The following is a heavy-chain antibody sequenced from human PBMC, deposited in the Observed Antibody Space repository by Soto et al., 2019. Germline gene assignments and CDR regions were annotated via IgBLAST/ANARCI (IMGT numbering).Heavy chain of an antibody. CDR1: GGSINSGDYY. V-gene: IGHV4-30-4*01. J-gene: IGHJ5*02. Sequence: SQTLPLTCTVSGGSINSGDYYFTWIRQPPGKGLEWMGYISSTGSTYYDPSLKSRLTISVDTSKNQFSLKLSSVTAADTGVYYCAGGSLYNFDSSGTELWFDPWGQGALVTVSS. D-gene: IGHD6-19*01. CDR3: AGGSLYNFDSSGTELWFDP. CDR2: ISSTGST.